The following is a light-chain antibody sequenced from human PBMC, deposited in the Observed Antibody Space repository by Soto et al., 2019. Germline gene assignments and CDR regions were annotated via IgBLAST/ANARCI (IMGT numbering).Light chain of an antibody. CDR3: QQYGSSGT. J-gene: IGKJ1*01. V-gene: IGKV3-20*01. CDR1: QSVSNNY. CDR2: GAS. Sequence: DIVLTQSPGTLSLSPGERATLSCRASQSVSNNYLAWYQQKPGQAPRLLIYGASNRATGIPDRFSGSGSGTDFTLTIMXLEPEDFAVYYCQQYGSSGTFGQGTKVDIK.